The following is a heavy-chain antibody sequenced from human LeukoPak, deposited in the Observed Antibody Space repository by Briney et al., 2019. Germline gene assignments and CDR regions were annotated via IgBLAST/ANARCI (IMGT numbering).Heavy chain of an antibody. D-gene: IGHD2-21*02. Sequence: GGSLRLSCAASGFTFSSYAMHWVRQAPGKGLEWVAVISYDGSNKYYADSVKGRFTISRDNSKNTLYLQMNSLRAEDTAVYYCARVNRLAYCGGDCYSGTSPFDYWGQGTLATVSS. CDR1: GFTFSSYA. CDR3: ARVNRLAYCGGDCYSGTSPFDY. J-gene: IGHJ4*02. V-gene: IGHV3-30-3*01. CDR2: ISYDGSNK.